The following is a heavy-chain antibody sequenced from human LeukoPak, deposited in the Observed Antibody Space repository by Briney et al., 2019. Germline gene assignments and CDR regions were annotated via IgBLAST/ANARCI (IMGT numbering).Heavy chain of an antibody. V-gene: IGHV3-74*01. J-gene: IGHJ4*02. D-gene: IGHD6-19*01. CDR2: INRDRSTT. Sequence: GGSLRLSCAASGFNFSAYWMHWVRQVPGKGLVWVSRINRDRSTTSYADSVKGRFTISRDNAKNTLYLQMSSLRAEDTAVYYCARDSAVADYWGQGSLVTVSS. CDR1: GFNFSAYW. CDR3: ARDSAVADY.